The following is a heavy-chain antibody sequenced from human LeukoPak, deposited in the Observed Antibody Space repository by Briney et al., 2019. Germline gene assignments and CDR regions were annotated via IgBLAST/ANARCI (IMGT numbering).Heavy chain of an antibody. CDR1: GGSISSYY. CDR2: IYYTGTP. Sequence: PSETLSLTCTVSGGSISSYYGSWIRQSPGKGLEWIANIYYTGTPYYNPSLQSRVTISVDMSKNQFSLKLSTVTAADTAVYYCARVKSTVTSLDIWGQGTMVTVSS. J-gene: IGHJ3*02. V-gene: IGHV4-59*01. D-gene: IGHD2/OR15-2a*01. CDR3: ARVKSTVTSLDI.